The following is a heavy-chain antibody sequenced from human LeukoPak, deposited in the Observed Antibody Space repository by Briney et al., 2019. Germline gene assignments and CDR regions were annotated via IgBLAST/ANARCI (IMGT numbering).Heavy chain of an antibody. CDR2: IYYTGIT. V-gene: IGHV4-39*07. Sequence: SETLSLTCTVSGGSISSSSYYWGWIRQPPGKGLEWIGSIYYTGITYYNPSLKSRVTISVDTSKKQFSLKLSSVTAADTAVYYCARGVDYYGVWGQGTLVTVSS. J-gene: IGHJ4*02. CDR3: ARGVDYYGV. D-gene: IGHD3-10*01. CDR1: GGSISSSSYY.